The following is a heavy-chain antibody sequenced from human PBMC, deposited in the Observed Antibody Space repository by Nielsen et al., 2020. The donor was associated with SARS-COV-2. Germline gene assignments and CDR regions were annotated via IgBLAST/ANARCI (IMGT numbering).Heavy chain of an antibody. V-gene: IGHV3-23*01. CDR1: GFSFSTYW. Sequence: GGSLRLSCAASGFSFSTYWMHWVRQAPGKGLEWLLGISGSGGTTYYADSVRGRFTASRDNSKRTLFLQMNGLRAEDTARYYCAKDLKKGLPGHYFDLWGQGTLVTVSS. J-gene: IGHJ4*02. CDR3: AKDLKKGLPGHYFDL. CDR2: ISGSGGTT.